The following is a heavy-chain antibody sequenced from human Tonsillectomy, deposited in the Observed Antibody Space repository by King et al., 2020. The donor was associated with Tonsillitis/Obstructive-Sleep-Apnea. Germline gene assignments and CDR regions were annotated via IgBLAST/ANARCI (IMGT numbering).Heavy chain of an antibody. V-gene: IGHV4-59*01. Sequence: QLQESGPGLVKPSETLSLTCTVSGGSISSYYWSWIRQPPGKGLEWIGYIYYSGSTNYNPSLKSRVTISVDTSKNQFSLKLSSVTAADTAVYYCARVGSGSYPYFDYWGQGTLVTVSS. CDR1: GGSISSYY. J-gene: IGHJ4*02. D-gene: IGHD1-26*01. CDR2: IYYSGST. CDR3: ARVGSGSYPYFDY.